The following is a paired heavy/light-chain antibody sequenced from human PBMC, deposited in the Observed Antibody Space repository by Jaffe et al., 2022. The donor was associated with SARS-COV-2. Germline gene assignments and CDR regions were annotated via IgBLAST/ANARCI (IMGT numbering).Heavy chain of an antibody. CDR1: GDSIGTSAYH. CDR2: IYYTGTT. J-gene: IGHJ3*02. V-gene: IGHV4-39*01. CDR3: ARPGAPRYYYHGFDI. D-gene: IGHD3-22*01. Sequence: QVQLQESGPGLVKPSETLSLTCIVSGDSIGTSAYHWVWIRQPPGRGLEWIGSIYYTGTTYYNPSLESRVIISVDTFRNQFSLKVNSVTATDTAVYYCARPGAPRYYYHGFDIWGQGTMVTVSS.
Light chain of an antibody. V-gene: IGKV3-20*01. CDR1: QSVNNRH. J-gene: IGKJ1*01. CDR2: GAS. Sequence: EIVLTQSPGTLSLSPGERVTLSCRASQSVNNRHLAWYQHKPGQAPRFLIYGASTRATGIPDRFSGSGSGTDFTLTITRLEPEDFAVYYCQQYGGSPPTFGQGTKVEIK. CDR3: QQYGGSPPT.